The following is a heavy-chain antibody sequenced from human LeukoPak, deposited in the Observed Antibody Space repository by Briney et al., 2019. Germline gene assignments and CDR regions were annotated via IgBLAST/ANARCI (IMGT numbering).Heavy chain of an antibody. Sequence: ASVKVSCKASGYTFTNYGITWVRQAPGQGLEWMGWISPYNGNTKYAQKVQGRVTMTTDTSTSTAYMELRSLRSDDTAVYYCARGGSSGPEGWFDPWAQGTLDTVSS. D-gene: IGHD6-19*01. CDR1: GYTFTNYG. CDR3: ARGGSSGPEGWFDP. V-gene: IGHV1-18*01. CDR2: ISPYNGNT. J-gene: IGHJ5*02.